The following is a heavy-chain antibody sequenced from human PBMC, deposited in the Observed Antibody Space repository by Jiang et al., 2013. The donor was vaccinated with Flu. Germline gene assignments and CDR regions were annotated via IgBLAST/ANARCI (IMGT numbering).Heavy chain of an antibody. D-gene: IGHD1-26*01. CDR3: ARQPYGGSRSYFFDH. Sequence: LLKPSETLSLTCTVSGVSISGFYWSWIRQPPGEGTGMDCVCLSHWGHQLQPLLRSRVTISVDTSKNQFSLKLNSVTAADTAVYYCARQPYGGSRSYFFDHWG. V-gene: IGHV4-59*08. J-gene: IGHJ4*01. CDR2: LSHWGH. CDR1: GVSISGFY.